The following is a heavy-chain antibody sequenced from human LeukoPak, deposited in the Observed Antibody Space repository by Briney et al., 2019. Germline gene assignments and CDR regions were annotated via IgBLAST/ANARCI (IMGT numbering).Heavy chain of an antibody. CDR3: ARGDYGSGSSSGMDV. CDR2: IGTAGDT. V-gene: IGHV3-13*01. J-gene: IGHJ6*02. D-gene: IGHD3-10*01. CDR1: GFTSSSYD. Sequence: GGSLRLSCAASGFTSSSYDMHWVRQATGKGLEWVSAIGTAGDTYYPGSVKGRFTISRENAKNSLYLQMNSLRAGDTAVYYCARGDYGSGSSSGMDVWGQGTTVTVSS.